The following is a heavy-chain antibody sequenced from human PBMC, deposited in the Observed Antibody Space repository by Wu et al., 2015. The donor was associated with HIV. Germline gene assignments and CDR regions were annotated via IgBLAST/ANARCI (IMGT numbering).Heavy chain of an antibody. Sequence: VQLFQSGGEVKKPGASVKVACKASGYIFNDFGIHWVRQAPGQGLEWIGWISAQNGNTNYAPKFQGRVTMTTDVSSSTAYMELRSLRSDDTAFYFCARGHCSGGGCYSDAFDLWGQGTMVTVSS. D-gene: IGHD2-15*01. V-gene: IGHV1-18*01. CDR3: ARGHCSGGGCYSDAFDL. CDR1: GYIFNDFG. CDR2: ISAQNGNT. J-gene: IGHJ3*01.